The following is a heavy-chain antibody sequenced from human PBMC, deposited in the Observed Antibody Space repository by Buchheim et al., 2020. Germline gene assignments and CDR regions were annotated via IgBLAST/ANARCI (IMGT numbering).Heavy chain of an antibody. CDR1: GGSMTSYY. V-gene: IGHV4-59*01. CDR3: VSGDDYDNYTMDV. J-gene: IGHJ6*02. Sequence: QVQLQESGPGLVKASETLSLTCTVSGGSMTSYYWNWIRQPPGNGLEWIGLIYDTGSTTYSPSLKSRVSISVDTSKNQFSLKLSSVTAADTAVYYCVSGDDYDNYTMDVWGQGTT. CDR2: IYDTGST. D-gene: IGHD6-25*01.